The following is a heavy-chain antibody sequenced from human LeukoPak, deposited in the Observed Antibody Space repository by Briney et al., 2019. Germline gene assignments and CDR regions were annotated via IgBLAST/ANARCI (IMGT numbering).Heavy chain of an antibody. V-gene: IGHV3-7*01. CDR3: ARETVMVVPAAIKSDA. Sequence: GGSLRLSCAASGFNFYTFWMSWVRQAPGKGLEWVANIKYDGSEKHYADSVKGRFTISRDDARKSLFLQMNSLRADDTAIYYCARETVMVVPAAIKSDAWGQGTLVTVSS. CDR1: GFNFYTFW. J-gene: IGHJ5*02. CDR2: IKYDGSEK. D-gene: IGHD2-2*01.